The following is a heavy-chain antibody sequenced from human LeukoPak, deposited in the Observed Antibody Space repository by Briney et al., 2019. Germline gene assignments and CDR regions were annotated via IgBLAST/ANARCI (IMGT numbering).Heavy chain of an antibody. CDR3: ARRGFARSFDY. V-gene: IGHV4-59*08. CDR2: IYYSGST. CDR1: GGSISSYY. D-gene: IGHD3-10*01. J-gene: IGHJ4*02. Sequence: PSETLSLTCTVSGGSISSYYWSWIRQPPGKGLEWIGYIYYSGSTNYNPSLKSRVTISVDTSKNQSSLKLSSVTAADTAVYYCARRGFARSFDYWGQGTLVTVSS.